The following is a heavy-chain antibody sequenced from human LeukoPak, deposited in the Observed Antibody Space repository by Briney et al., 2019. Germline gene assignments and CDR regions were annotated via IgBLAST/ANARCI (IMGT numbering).Heavy chain of an antibody. J-gene: IGHJ4*02. CDR3: AKGGRHIPAAYDY. Sequence: GGSLRLSCAASQFIFSNYAMSWVRQAPGKGLEWVSTISGSGGSTYYADSVKGRFTISRDNSKNTLSLQMESLRAGDTAVYFCAKGGRHIPAAYDYSGQGALVTVSS. V-gene: IGHV3-23*01. CDR1: QFIFSNYA. D-gene: IGHD6-13*01. CDR2: ISGSGGST.